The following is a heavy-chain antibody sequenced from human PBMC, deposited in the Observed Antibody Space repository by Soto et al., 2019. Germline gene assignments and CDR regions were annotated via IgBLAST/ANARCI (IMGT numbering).Heavy chain of an antibody. Sequence: QVQLQVSGPGLVEPSQTLSLTCTVSGASVSSGDYYWTWIRQPPGKDLEWIGYIHSSGNTNYNPSLRSRVTMSKDTSKNQFSLTLSSVTVADPAVYYCARRVTGGGERFDPWGQGTLVTVSS. CDR2: IHSSGNT. CDR1: GASVSSGDYY. D-gene: IGHD7-27*01. J-gene: IGHJ5*02. CDR3: ARRVTGGGERFDP. V-gene: IGHV4-30-4*01.